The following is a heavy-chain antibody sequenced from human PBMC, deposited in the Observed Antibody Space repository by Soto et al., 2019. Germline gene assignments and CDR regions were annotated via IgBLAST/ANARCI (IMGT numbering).Heavy chain of an antibody. V-gene: IGHV4-59*01. J-gene: IGHJ6*03. Sequence: SETLSLTCTVSGGSISGYYWSWVRQPPGKGLQWIGYIYNSGITIYNPSLKSRVTISRDTSKNQFFLKVSSVTASDTAVYYCARGLWYADRDYYMDVWGKGTTVTVSS. D-gene: IGHD2-15*01. CDR3: ARGLWYADRDYYMDV. CDR1: GGSISGYY. CDR2: IYNSGIT.